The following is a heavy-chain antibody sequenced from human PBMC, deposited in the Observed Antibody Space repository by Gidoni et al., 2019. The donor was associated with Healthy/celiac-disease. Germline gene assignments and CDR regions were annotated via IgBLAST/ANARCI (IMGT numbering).Heavy chain of an antibody. V-gene: IGHV4-4*02. J-gene: IGHJ6*02. D-gene: IGHD3-3*01. CDR1: GGSITSSNW. CDR3: AREPPHHDFWSGRYYYGMDV. Sequence: VQLPESGPGLVKPSGTLSLTCAVSGGSITSSNWWSWVRQPPGKGLEWIGEIYHSGSTHYNPSLKSRVTISVDKSKNQFSLKLSSVTAADTAVYYCAREPPHHDFWSGRYYYGMDVWGQGTTVTVSS. CDR2: IYHSGST.